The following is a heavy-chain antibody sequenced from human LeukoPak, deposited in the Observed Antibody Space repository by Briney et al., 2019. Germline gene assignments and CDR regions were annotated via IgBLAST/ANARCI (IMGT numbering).Heavy chain of an antibody. CDR3: AGRITGYSSGYVY. Sequence: GRSLRLSCVASGITFSNYAVSWVRQAPDKGLDWVSVISGSAHKICYADSVKGRFTISRDNSENIVYLQMNNLRAEDTALYYCAGRITGYSSGYVYWGQGTLVTVSS. CDR2: ISGSAHKI. J-gene: IGHJ4*02. D-gene: IGHD5-18*01. V-gene: IGHV3-23*01. CDR1: GITFSNYA.